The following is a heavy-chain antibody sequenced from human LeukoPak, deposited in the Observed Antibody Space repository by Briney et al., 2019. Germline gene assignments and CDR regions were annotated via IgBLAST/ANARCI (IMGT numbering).Heavy chain of an antibody. Sequence: SSVKVSCKASGGTFSSYAISWVRQAPGQGLEWMGGIIPIFATANYAQKFQGRVTITTDESTSTAYMELSSLRSEDTAVYYCASSTRGVHEYSYGGYFDYWGQGTLVTVSS. CDR3: ASSTRGVHEYSYGGYFDY. J-gene: IGHJ4*02. D-gene: IGHD5-18*01. V-gene: IGHV1-69*05. CDR2: IIPIFATA. CDR1: GGTFSSYA.